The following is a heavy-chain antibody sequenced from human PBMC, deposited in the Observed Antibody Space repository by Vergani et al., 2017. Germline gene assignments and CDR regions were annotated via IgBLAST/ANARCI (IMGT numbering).Heavy chain of an antibody. J-gene: IGHJ6*03. Sequence: KFQGRVTITRDTSASTAYMELSSLRSEDTAVYYCARVRGAARPNYYYYMDVWGKGTTVTVSS. V-gene: IGHV1-3*01. CDR3: ARVRGAARPNYYYYMDV. D-gene: IGHD6-6*01.